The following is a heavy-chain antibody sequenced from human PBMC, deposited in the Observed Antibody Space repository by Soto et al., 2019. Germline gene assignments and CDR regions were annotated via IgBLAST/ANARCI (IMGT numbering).Heavy chain of an antibody. V-gene: IGHV3-74*01. CDR1: GFTFSTYW. CDR3: ARSDWFDP. Sequence: GGSLRLSCAASGFTFSTYWMHWVSQAPGKGMVWVSRIKSDGSSTSYAASVKGRFTISRYNAKNTLYLQMNSLRFEDTAVYYCARSDWFDPWGQGTLVTVSS. CDR2: IKSDGSST. J-gene: IGHJ5*02.